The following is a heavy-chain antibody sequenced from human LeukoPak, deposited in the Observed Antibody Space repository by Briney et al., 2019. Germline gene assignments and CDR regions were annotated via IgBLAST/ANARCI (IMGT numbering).Heavy chain of an antibody. V-gene: IGHV3-23*01. CDR1: GFTFSSFA. D-gene: IGHD3-22*01. CDR3: AKYGDPDSGGLLRKPYFDS. Sequence: PGGSLRLSCAASGFTFSSFAMSWVRQAPGKGLQWVSTVSGNGAYTYYPDSVRGRFTISRDRSRNTVYLQVNSLSADDTAVYYCAKYGDPDSGGLLRKPYFDSWGQGALVTVSS. CDR2: VSGNGAYT. J-gene: IGHJ4*02.